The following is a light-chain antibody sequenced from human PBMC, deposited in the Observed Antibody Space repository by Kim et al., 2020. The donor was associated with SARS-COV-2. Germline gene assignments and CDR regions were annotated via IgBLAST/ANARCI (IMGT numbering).Light chain of an antibody. Sequence: PGERATRSCRASQSVTSNYLAWYQQKPGQTPRLLIYGASSRATGSPDRFSGSGSGTDFTLTISRLEPEDFAVYYCQQYGSSPRFGGGTKVDIK. CDR3: QQYGSSPR. J-gene: IGKJ4*01. V-gene: IGKV3-20*01. CDR2: GAS. CDR1: QSVTSNY.